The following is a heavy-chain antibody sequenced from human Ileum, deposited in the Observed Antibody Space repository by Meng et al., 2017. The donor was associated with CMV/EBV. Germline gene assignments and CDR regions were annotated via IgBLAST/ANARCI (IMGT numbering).Heavy chain of an antibody. Sequence: YGIRWVRQTPGQGLEWVGWISAYNGNTKCAQKLQGGVTMTTDTSANTAYMELKSLGSDDTAVYYCASSLGYYDILTGDHYYYYGMDVWGQGTTVTVSS. D-gene: IGHD3-9*01. CDR3: ASSLGYYDILTGDHYYYYGMDV. J-gene: IGHJ6*02. CDR2: ISAYNGNT. CDR1: YG. V-gene: IGHV1-18*01.